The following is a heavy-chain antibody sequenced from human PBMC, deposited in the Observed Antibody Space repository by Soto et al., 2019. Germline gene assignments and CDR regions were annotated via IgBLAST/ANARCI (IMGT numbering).Heavy chain of an antibody. CDR3: GSSSEGDYYYGMDV. V-gene: IGHV4-39*01. CDR2: IYYSGST. D-gene: IGHD6-13*01. Sequence: PSDTVSLTFTVAVGAISSSSYYWGWIRQPPGKGLEWIGSIYYSGSTYYNPSLKSRVTISVDTSKNHLSLKLSSVTAADTAVYYCGSSSEGDYYYGMDVWGQGTTVTVSS. CDR1: VGAISSSSYY. J-gene: IGHJ6*02.